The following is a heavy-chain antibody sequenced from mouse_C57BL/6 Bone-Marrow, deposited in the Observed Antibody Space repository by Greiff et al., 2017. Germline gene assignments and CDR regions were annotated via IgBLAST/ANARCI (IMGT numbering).Heavy chain of an antibody. CDR1: GYTFTSYW. CDR2: IDPSDSYT. Sequence: QVQLQQPGAELVMPGASVKLSCKASGYTFTSYWMHWVKQRPGQGLEWIGEIDPSDSYTNYNQKFKGKSTVTVDKSSSTAYMQLSSLTSEDSAVYYCARMTTVVATFDYWGQGTTLTVSS. CDR3: ARMTTVVATFDY. D-gene: IGHD1-1*01. V-gene: IGHV1-69*01. J-gene: IGHJ2*01.